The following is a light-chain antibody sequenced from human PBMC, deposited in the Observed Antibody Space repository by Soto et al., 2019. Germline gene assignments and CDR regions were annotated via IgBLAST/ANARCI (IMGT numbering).Light chain of an antibody. J-gene: IGLJ3*02. V-gene: IGLV1-40*01. Sequence: QSVLTQPPSVSGAPGQRVTISCTGNSIGAGGDVHWYQQLPGTAPKLLIYGNTNRPAGVPDRFSGSKSGSSASLAITGLQAEDEADYCCQSNRLSGSLFGGGTKLTVL. CDR3: QSNRLSGSL. CDR1: SIGAGGD. CDR2: GNT.